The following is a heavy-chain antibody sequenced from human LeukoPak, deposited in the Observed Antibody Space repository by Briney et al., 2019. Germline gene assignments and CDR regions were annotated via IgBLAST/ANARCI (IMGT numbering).Heavy chain of an antibody. J-gene: IGHJ4*02. CDR1: GFTVSSIY. D-gene: IGHD3-9*01. Sequence: PGGSLRLSCAASGFTVSSIYMTWVRQAPGKGLEWVSVIYSGGSTYYADSVKGRFTISRDKSKNTLYLQMNSLRAEDTAVYYCASGYYDVLTGHAYWGQGTLVTVPS. CDR2: IYSGGST. CDR3: ASGYYDVLTGHAY. V-gene: IGHV3-53*01.